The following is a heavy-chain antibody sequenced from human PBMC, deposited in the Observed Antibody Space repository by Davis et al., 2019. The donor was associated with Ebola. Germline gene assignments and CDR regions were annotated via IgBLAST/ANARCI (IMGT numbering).Heavy chain of an antibody. CDR2: ISSSGSTI. Sequence: GESLKISCAASGFTFSSYEMNWVRQAPGKGLEWVSYISSSGSTIYYADSVKGRFTISRDNAKNSLYLQMNSLRAEDTAVYYRARDSEYCSSTSCYTFYYYGMDVWGQGTTVTVSS. D-gene: IGHD2-2*02. CDR1: GFTFSSYE. V-gene: IGHV3-48*03. J-gene: IGHJ6*02. CDR3: ARDSEYCSSTSCYTFYYYGMDV.